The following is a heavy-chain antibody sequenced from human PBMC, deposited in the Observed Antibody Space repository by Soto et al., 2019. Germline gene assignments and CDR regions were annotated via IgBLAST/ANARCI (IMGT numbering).Heavy chain of an antibody. D-gene: IGHD3-16*01. J-gene: IGHJ6*03. CDR3: ARGGTEARFYYYYYMDV. Sequence: SETLSLTCAVYGGSFSGYYWSWIRQPPGKGLEWIGEINHSGSTNYNPSLKSRVTISVDTSKNQFSLKLSSVTAADTAVYYCARGGTEARFYYYYYMDVWGQGTTVTVSS. CDR2: INHSGST. CDR1: GGSFSGYY. V-gene: IGHV4-34*01.